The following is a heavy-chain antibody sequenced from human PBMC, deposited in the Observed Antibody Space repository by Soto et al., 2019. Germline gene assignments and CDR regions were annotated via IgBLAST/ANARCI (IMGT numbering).Heavy chain of an antibody. CDR2: ISSSSSYI. J-gene: IGHJ3*02. Sequence: PGESLKIPCAASAFTFSSYSMNWVRPAPGKGLELVSSISSSSSYINDADSVEDRVTISRDNAKNSLYLQMNSLRAEDTAVYYCARGYDSSGYYYAFDIWGQGTMVTVSS. V-gene: IGHV3-21*01. CDR3: ARGYDSSGYYYAFDI. CDR1: AFTFSSYS. D-gene: IGHD3-22*01.